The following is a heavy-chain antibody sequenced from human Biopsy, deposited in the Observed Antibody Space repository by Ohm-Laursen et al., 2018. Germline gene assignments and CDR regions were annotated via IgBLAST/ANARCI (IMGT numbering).Heavy chain of an antibody. D-gene: IGHD3-22*01. CDR3: TRGGYYYDSLAYYYWFDP. V-gene: IGHV1-2*02. J-gene: IGHJ5*02. CDR2: INAKTGDT. Sequence: ASMKVSCKASGYTFTGYHVHWVRQAPGQGLEWMGWINAKTGDTNYAQKFQGRVTMTRDTSISTAYVDLSSLRSDDTAVYYCTRGGYYYDSLAYYYWFDPWGQGTLVTVSP. CDR1: GYTFTGYH.